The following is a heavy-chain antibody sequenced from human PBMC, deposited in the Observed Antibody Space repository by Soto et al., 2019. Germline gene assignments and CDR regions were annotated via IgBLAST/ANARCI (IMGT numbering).Heavy chain of an antibody. CDR1: GGSFSGYY. Sequence: QVQLQQWGAGLLKPSETLSLTCAVYGGSFSGYYWSWIRQPPGKGLEWIGEINHSGSTNYNPSLKSRVTISVDTSKNQFSLKLSSVTAADTAVYYCARGFPRFGELLRRRGYFDLWGRGTLVTVSS. J-gene: IGHJ2*01. CDR2: INHSGST. D-gene: IGHD3-10*01. CDR3: ARGFPRFGELLRRRGYFDL. V-gene: IGHV4-34*01.